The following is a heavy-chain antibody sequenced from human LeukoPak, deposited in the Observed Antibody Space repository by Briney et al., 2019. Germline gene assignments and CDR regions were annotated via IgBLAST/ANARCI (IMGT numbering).Heavy chain of an antibody. CDR1: GYMFSSYS. J-gene: IGHJ4*02. Sequence: ASVKVSCKASGYMFSSYSTSWVRQAPGQGLEWMGWVSTYDGKIKYAQKFQGRVTMTTDSSTSTAYMELRGLRSDDTAVYYCARELYDYYDSSGYYYWGQGTLVSVSS. D-gene: IGHD3-22*01. V-gene: IGHV1-18*04. CDR3: ARELYDYYDSSGYYY. CDR2: VSTYDGKI.